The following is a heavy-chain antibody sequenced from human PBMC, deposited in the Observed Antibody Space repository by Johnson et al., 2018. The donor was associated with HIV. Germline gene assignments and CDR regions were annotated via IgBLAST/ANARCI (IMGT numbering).Heavy chain of an antibody. CDR1: GFTFSDHY. CDR2: TSNHGNHYAP. V-gene: IGHV3-72*01. D-gene: IGHD2-15*01. Sequence: VQLVASGGGVVRPGGSLRLSCAASGFTFSDHYMDWVRQAPGKGLEWVGRTSNHGNHYAPAYAASVKGRFTISRDDSQNTAYLQMNRLKTEDTAVYYCTKLVGYCSGGGCYTPGDIWGQGTMVTVSS. CDR3: TKLVGYCSGGGCYTPGDI. J-gene: IGHJ3*02.